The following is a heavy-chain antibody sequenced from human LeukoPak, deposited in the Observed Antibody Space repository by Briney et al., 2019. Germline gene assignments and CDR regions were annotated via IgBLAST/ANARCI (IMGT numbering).Heavy chain of an antibody. CDR3: ARMVRGVIQYYYYYYGMDV. J-gene: IGHJ6*02. CDR1: GGSFSGYY. CDR2: INHSGST. D-gene: IGHD3-10*01. V-gene: IGHV4-34*01. Sequence: SETLSLTCAVYGGSFSGYYWSWIRQPPGRGLEWIGEINHSGSTNYNPSLKSRVTISVDTSKNQFSLKLSSVTAADTAVYYCARMVRGVIQYYYYYYGMDVWGQGTTVTVSS.